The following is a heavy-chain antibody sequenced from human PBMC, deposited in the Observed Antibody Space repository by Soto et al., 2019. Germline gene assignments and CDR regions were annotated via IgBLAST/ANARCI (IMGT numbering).Heavy chain of an antibody. CDR3: VRDSGAKLSSS. Sequence: SVKVSCKASGGTFSSYRINWVRQAPGQGLEWVGGIVPIYRTADYAQKFQGRVTITADESARTSYMGLRSLKSQDTAVYYCVRDSGAKLSSSWGQGTLVTVSS. CDR2: IVPIYRTA. D-gene: IGHD6-13*01. V-gene: IGHV1-69*13. J-gene: IGHJ4*02. CDR1: GGTFSSYR.